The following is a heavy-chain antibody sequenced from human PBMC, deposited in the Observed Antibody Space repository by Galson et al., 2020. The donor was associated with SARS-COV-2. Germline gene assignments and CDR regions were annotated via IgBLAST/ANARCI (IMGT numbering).Heavy chain of an antibody. D-gene: IGHD1-1*01. V-gene: IGHV3-23*01. J-gene: IGHJ6*02. CDR3: AKGEFWNAGQDYYAMDV. CDR1: GFTFSSYA. Sequence: GESLKISCAASGFTFSSYAMSWVRQAPGKGLEWVSAISGSGGSTYYADSVKGRFTISRDNSKNTLYLQMNSLRAEDTAVYYCAKGEFWNAGQDYYAMDVWGQGTTITVSS. CDR2: ISGSGGST.